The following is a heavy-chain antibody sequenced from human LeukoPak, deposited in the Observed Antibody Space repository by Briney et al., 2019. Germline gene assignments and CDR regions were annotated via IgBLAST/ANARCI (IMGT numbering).Heavy chain of an antibody. CDR2: IYYSGST. CDR1: GGSISSSSYY. Sequence: SETLSLTCTVSGGSISSSSYYWGWIRQPPGKGLEWIGSIYYSGSTYYNPSLKSRVTISVDRSKNQFSLKLSSVTAADTAVYYCAREGLGGYWGQGTLVTVSS. CDR3: AREGLGGY. V-gene: IGHV4-39*07. D-gene: IGHD1-26*01. J-gene: IGHJ4*02.